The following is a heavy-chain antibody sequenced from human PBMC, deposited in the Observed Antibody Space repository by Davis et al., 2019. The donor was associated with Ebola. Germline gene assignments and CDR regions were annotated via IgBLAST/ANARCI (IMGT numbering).Heavy chain of an antibody. CDR1: GFTFSSYA. V-gene: IGHV3-23*01. CDR3: ARDIGEAEFFHH. CDR2: ISVSGGTT. D-gene: IGHD3-10*01. Sequence: GESLKISCAASGFTFSSYAMNWVRQAPGKGLEWVSTISVSGGTTYYGDSVKGRFTISRDNSKKTLYLQMNSLRAEDTAVYYCARDIGEAEFFHHWGQGTLVTVTS. J-gene: IGHJ1*01.